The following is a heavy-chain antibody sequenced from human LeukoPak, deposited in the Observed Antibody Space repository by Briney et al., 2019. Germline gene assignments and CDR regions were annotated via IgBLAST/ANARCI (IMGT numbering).Heavy chain of an antibody. CDR1: GYTFTSYG. CDR3: ASELGYCSGGSCYYWFDP. V-gene: IGHV1-18*03. D-gene: IGHD2-15*01. CDR2: ISAYNGNT. J-gene: IGHJ5*02. Sequence: ASVKVSCKASGYTFTSYGISWVRQAPGQGLEWMGWISAYNGNTNYAQKLQGRVNMTTDTSTSTAYMELRSLRSDDMAVYYCASELGYCSGGSCYYWFDPWGQGTLVTVSS.